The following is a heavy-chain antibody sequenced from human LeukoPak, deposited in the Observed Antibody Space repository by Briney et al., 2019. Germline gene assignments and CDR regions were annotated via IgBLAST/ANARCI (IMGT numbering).Heavy chain of an antibody. D-gene: IGHD3-10*01. CDR2: INPNSGGT. Sequence: GASVKVSCKASGDTFTGYYMHWVRQAPGQGLEWMGWINPNSGGTNYAQKFQGRVTMTRDTSISTAYMELSALRSDPTAVYYCARANTVREFGLFFDLNWFDPWGQGTLVTVSS. CDR3: ARANTVREFGLFFDLNWFDP. CDR1: GDTFTGYY. V-gene: IGHV1-2*02. J-gene: IGHJ5*02.